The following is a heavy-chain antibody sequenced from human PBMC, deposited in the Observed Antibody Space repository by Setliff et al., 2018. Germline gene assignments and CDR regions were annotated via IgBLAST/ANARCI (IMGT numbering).Heavy chain of an antibody. CDR1: GGSMRSISYY. Sequence: SETLSLTCTVSGGSMRSISYYWGWVRQPPGKGLEWIGTIYDSGSTYYNPSLKSRVTISVDTSKNHVSLKLSSVTAEDTAVYYCARAHTWSLPNDNSGYPGWFDPWGQGTLVTVSS. J-gene: IGHJ5*02. D-gene: IGHD3-22*01. CDR2: IYDSGST. V-gene: IGHV4-39*02. CDR3: ARAHTWSLPNDNSGYPGWFDP.